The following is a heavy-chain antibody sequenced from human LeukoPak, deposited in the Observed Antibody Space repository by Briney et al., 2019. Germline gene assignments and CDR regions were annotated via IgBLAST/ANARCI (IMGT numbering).Heavy chain of an antibody. CDR1: GGSISSYY. Sequence: SETLSLTCTVSGGSISSYYWSWIRQPPGKGLEWIGYIYYSGSTNYNPSLKSRVTISVDTSKNQSSLKLSSVTAADTAVYYCAREGCSSTSCYNHYYYYMDVWGKGTTVTVSS. V-gene: IGHV4-59*01. D-gene: IGHD2-2*02. CDR3: AREGCSSTSCYNHYYYYMDV. CDR2: IYYSGST. J-gene: IGHJ6*03.